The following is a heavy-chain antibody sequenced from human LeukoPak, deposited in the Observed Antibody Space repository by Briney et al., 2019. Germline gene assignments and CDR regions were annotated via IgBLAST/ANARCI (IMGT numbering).Heavy chain of an antibody. Sequence: GGSLRLSCAASEFTFSSYSMNWVRQAPGKGLEWVAVISYDGSNKYYADSVKGRFTISRDNSKNTLYLQMNSLGAEDTAVYYCARDGEYSYGSLDYWGQGTLVTVSS. CDR2: ISYDGSNK. J-gene: IGHJ4*02. D-gene: IGHD5-18*01. CDR1: EFTFSSYS. CDR3: ARDGEYSYGSLDY. V-gene: IGHV3-30*03.